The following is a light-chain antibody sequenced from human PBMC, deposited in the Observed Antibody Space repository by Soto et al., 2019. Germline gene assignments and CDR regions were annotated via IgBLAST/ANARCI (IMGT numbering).Light chain of an antibody. J-gene: IGKJ1*01. CDR2: GAS. V-gene: IGKV3-20*01. CDR1: RSFSSSY. CDR3: QQYGSSRT. Sequence: DIVLPRFQGTLSLSPGERATLSGRASRSFSSSYLAWYQQKRGQAPRLLTYGASSRATGIPDRFSGSGSGTDFTLTISRLEPEDFAVYYCQQYGSSRTFGQGTKVEIK.